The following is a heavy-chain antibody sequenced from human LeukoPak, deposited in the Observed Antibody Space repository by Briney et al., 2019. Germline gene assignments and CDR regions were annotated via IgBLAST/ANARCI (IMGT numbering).Heavy chain of an antibody. CDR1: GVTFSSYA. D-gene: IGHD1-7*01. V-gene: IGHV3-23*01. Sequence: GGSLRLSCAASGVTFSSYAMNWVRQGPGKGLEWVSTINPGGGSTYYADSVKGRFTISRDNSKNTLYLQMNSLRAEDTAVYYCAKAGGNSFFDYWGQGTLVTVSS. J-gene: IGHJ4*02. CDR3: AKAGGNSFFDY. CDR2: INPGGGST.